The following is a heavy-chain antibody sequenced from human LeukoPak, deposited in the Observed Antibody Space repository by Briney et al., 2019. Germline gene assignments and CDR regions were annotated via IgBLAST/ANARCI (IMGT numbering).Heavy chain of an antibody. Sequence: PGGSLRLSSTAPGFTVRTNYMSWVRQAPGKGLEWVSVIYSSGDTYYADSVKGRFTISRDDSKNTLYLQMNSLRAEDTAVYYCAKDVLMGSPYYFDYWGQGTLVTVSS. CDR1: GFTVRTNY. CDR2: IYSSGDT. V-gene: IGHV3-66*01. D-gene: IGHD5-24*01. CDR3: AKDVLMGSPYYFDY. J-gene: IGHJ4*02.